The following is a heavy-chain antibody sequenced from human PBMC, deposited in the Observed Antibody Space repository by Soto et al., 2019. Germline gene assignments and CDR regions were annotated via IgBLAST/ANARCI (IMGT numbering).Heavy chain of an antibody. V-gene: IGHV1-69*06. D-gene: IGHD1-7*01. CDR1: GGTFSSYA. Sequence: QVQLVQSGAEVKKPGSSVKVSCKASGGTFSSYAISWVRQAPGQGLEWMGWIIPIFGTANYAQKFQVRVTITADKSTSTDYMELSSLRSEDTAVYYCASRSWNYAPYYDYGMDVWGKGTTVTVSS. CDR2: IIPIFGTA. J-gene: IGHJ6*04. CDR3: ASRSWNYAPYYDYGMDV.